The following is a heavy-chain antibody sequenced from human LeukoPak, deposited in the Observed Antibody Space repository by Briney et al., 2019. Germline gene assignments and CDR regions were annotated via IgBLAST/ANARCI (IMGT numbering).Heavy chain of an antibody. D-gene: IGHD2-15*01. Sequence: SETLSLTCTVSGYSISSGYFWGWIRQPPGKGLEWIGSIYYSGSTYYNPSLKSRVTISVDTSKNQFSLKLSSVTAADTAVYYCARGSLHVGYYMDVWGKGTTVTVSS. V-gene: IGHV4-38-2*02. CDR1: GYSISSGYF. J-gene: IGHJ6*03. CDR2: IYYSGST. CDR3: ARGSLHVGYYMDV.